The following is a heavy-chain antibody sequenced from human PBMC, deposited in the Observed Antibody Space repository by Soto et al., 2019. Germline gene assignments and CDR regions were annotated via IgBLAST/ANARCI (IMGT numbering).Heavy chain of an antibody. D-gene: IGHD1-26*01. CDR3: ARITRELAHHYYFAMDV. CDR2: ISSDGNTK. V-gene: IGHV3-30-3*01. CDR1: GFAFNRYT. Sequence: GGSLRLSCAASGFAFNRYTMHWVRQAPGKGLEWVALISSDGNTKYYADSVKGRFTISRDSSKNTLYLHMNSLRTEDTAVYYCARITRELAHHYYFAMDVWGQGTTVTVSS. J-gene: IGHJ6*02.